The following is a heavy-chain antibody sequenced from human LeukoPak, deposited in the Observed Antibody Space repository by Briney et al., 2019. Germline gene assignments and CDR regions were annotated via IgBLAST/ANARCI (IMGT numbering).Heavy chain of an antibody. V-gene: IGHV3-23*01. CDR3: AKDLSSSWYFPFDY. CDR2: ISGSGGST. Sequence: GGSLRLSCAASGFTLSSYAMSWVRQAPGKGLEWVSAISGSGGSTYYADSVKGRFTISRDNSKNTLYLQMNSLRAEDTAVYYCAKDLSSSWYFPFDYWGQGTLVTVSS. D-gene: IGHD6-13*01. J-gene: IGHJ4*02. CDR1: GFTLSSYA.